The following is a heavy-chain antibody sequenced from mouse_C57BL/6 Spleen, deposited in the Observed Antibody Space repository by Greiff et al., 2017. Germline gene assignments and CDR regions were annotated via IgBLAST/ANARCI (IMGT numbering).Heavy chain of an antibody. D-gene: IGHD4-1*01. V-gene: IGHV7-3*01. CDR1: GFTFTDYY. CDR2: IRNKANGYTT. J-gene: IGHJ2*01. Sequence: EVKLMESGGGLVQPGGSLSLSCAASGFTFTDYYMSWVRQPPGKALEWLGFIRNKANGYTTEYSASVKGRFTISRDNSQSILYLQMNALRAEDSATYYCARRTLGHYFDDWGQGTTLTVSS. CDR3: ARRTLGHYFDD.